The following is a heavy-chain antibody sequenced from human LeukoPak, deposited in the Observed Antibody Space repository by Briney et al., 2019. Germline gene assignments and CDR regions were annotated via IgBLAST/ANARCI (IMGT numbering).Heavy chain of an antibody. D-gene: IGHD2-15*01. Sequence: ASVKVPCEASGYTLTYNNISWVRQAPGQGLEWMGWISAYNGNTNYAQKLQGRVTMTTDTSTSTAYMELRSLRSDDTAVYYCASLYCSGGSCYPTLGYWGQGTLVTVSS. CDR1: GYTLTYNN. CDR3: ASLYCSGGSCYPTLGY. J-gene: IGHJ4*02. CDR2: ISAYNGNT. V-gene: IGHV1-18*01.